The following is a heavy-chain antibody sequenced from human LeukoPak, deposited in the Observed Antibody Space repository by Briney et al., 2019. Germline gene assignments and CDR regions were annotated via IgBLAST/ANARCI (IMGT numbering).Heavy chain of an antibody. D-gene: IGHD3-10*01. CDR1: GFTFSDYY. Sequence: GGSLRLSCAASGFTFSDYYMNWIRQAPGKGLEWVSYISSSGNNIDYVDSVKGRFIISRDNAKKSLSLQMNSLRAEDTAVYYCARGFHGMDVWGQGTTVTVSS. CDR2: ISSSGNNI. CDR3: ARGFHGMDV. V-gene: IGHV3-11*01. J-gene: IGHJ6*02.